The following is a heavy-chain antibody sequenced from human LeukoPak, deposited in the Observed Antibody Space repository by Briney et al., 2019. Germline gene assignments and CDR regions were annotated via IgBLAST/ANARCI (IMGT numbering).Heavy chain of an antibody. CDR1: GGSISSYY. CDR3: ARDGDYYGSGSYHWFDP. CDR2: IYTSGST. Sequence: SETLSLTCTVSGGSISSYYWSWIRQPAGKGLGWIGRIYTSGSTNYNPSLKSRVTMSVDTSKNQFSLKLSSVTAADTAVYYCARDGDYYGSGSYHWFDPWGQGTLVTVSS. V-gene: IGHV4-4*07. J-gene: IGHJ5*02. D-gene: IGHD3-10*01.